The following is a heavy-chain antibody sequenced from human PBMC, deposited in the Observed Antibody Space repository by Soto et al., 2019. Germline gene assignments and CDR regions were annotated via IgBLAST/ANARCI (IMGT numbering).Heavy chain of an antibody. CDR1: GGYIVTRGG. CDR2: IYHIGST. CDR3: ATNPHKWNIGMIY. J-gene: IGHJ4*02. D-gene: IGHD1-1*01. Sequence: LEPLRLSCTVSGGYIVTRGGWTFVRQAPGKGLEWLGEIYHIGSTKYNPALKSRVTISVDKSNNHFSLSLSSVTAADTAVYQCATNPHKWNIGMIYWGQGILVTVTS. V-gene: IGHV4-4*02.